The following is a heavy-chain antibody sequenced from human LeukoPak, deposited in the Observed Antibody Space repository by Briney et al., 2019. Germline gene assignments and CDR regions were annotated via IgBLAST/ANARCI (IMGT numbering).Heavy chain of an antibody. D-gene: IGHD1-14*01. V-gene: IGHV3-30*03. CDR3: ARSIGNHFDY. J-gene: IGHJ4*02. CDR1: GLTFRNYG. Sequence: GGSLRLSCAASGLTFRNYGMHWVRQAPGKGLEWVVVISYDGSNKKYVDSVKGRFTISTDESKNTLYLQMNSLRSEDTAVYYCARSIGNHFDYWGQGTLVTVSS. CDR2: ISYDGSNK.